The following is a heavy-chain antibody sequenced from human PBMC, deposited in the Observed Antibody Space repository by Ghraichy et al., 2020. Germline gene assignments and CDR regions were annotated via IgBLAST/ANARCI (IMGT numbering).Heavy chain of an antibody. CDR1: GGTFSSYA. V-gene: IGHV1-69*06. D-gene: IGHD2/OR15-2a*01. J-gene: IGHJ3*02. CDR2: IIPIFGTA. Sequence: SVKVSCKASGGTFSSYAISWVRQAPGQGLEWMGGIIPIFGTANYAQKFQGRVTITADKSTSTAYMELSSLRSEDTAVYYCATQNFSDAFDIWGQGTMVTVSS. CDR3: ATQNFSDAFDI.